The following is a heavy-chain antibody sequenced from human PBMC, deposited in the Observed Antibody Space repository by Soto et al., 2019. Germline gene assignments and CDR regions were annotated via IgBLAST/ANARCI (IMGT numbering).Heavy chain of an antibody. CDR3: AKDRSDYGDFVFDN. D-gene: IGHD4-17*01. CDR2: IAPMIGIA. V-gene: IGHV1-69*08. J-gene: IGHJ4*02. Sequence: QVQLVQSGAEVREPGSSVKVSCKTSGGPLTDYIISWVRQAPGQGLEWMGRIAPMIGIADYARKFQGRVTITADRSTNTAYVEVSSLRPEDTAIYYCAKDRSDYGDFVFDNWVRGTLVTVSS. CDR1: GGPLTDYI.